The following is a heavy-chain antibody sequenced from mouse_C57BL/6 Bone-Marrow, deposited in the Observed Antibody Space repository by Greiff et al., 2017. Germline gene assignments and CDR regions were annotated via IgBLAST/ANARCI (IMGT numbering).Heavy chain of an antibody. V-gene: IGHV14-4*01. J-gene: IGHJ3*01. CDR2: IDPENGDT. Sequence: VQLQQSGAELVRPGASVTLSCTASGFNIKDDYMHWVKQRPEQGLEWIGWIDPENGDTEYASKFQGKATITADTSSNTAYLQLSSLTSEDTAVYYGTNYYSNYRAWFAYWGQGTLVTVSA. CDR3: TNYYSNYRAWFAY. D-gene: IGHD2-5*01. CDR1: GFNIKDDY.